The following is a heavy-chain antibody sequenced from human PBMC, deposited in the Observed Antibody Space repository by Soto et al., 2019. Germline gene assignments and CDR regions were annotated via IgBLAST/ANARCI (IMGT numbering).Heavy chain of an antibody. V-gene: IGHV3-23*01. CDR3: AKTPTYDFWSGYQRVHFDY. J-gene: IGHJ4*02. CDR2: ISGSGGST. D-gene: IGHD3-3*01. Sequence: GRSLRLSCAASGFTFSSYAMSWVLQATGKRLAWVSAISGSGGSTYYAYSVKGRFTISRDISKNTLYLQMNSLRAVDTDVYYCAKTPTYDFWSGYQRVHFDYWGQGTLVTVSS. CDR1: GFTFSSYA.